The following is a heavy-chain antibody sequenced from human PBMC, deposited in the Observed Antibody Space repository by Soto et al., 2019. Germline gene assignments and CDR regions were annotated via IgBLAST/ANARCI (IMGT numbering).Heavy chain of an antibody. D-gene: IGHD3-22*01. V-gene: IGHV4-31*03. CDR1: GGAISSGGYY. CDR2: IYYSGST. J-gene: IGHJ4*02. CDR3: ARARYYYDSSGYLSPGHFDY. Sequence: SETLSLTCTVSGGAISSGGYYWSWIRQHPGKGLEWIGYIYYSGSTYYNPSLKSRVTISVDTSKNQFSLKLSSVTAADTAVYYCARARYYYDSSGYLSPGHFDYWGQGTLVTVSS.